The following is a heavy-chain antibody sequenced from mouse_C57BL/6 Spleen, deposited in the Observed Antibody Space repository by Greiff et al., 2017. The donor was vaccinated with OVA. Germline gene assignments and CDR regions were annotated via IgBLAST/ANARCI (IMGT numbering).Heavy chain of an antibody. D-gene: IGHD2-2*01. CDR2: ISSGSSTI. V-gene: IGHV5-17*01. CDR3: ARGYGYDFYAMDY. CDR1: GSTFSDYG. J-gene: IGHJ4*01. Sequence: DVMLVESGGGLVKPGGSLKLSCAASGSTFSDYGMHWVRQAPEKGLEWVAYISSGSSTIYYADTVKGRFTISRDNAKNTLFLQMTSLRSEDTAMYYCARGYGYDFYAMDYWGQGTSVTVSS.